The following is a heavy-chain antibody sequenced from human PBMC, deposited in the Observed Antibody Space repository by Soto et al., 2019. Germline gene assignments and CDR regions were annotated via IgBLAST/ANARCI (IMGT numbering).Heavy chain of an antibody. CDR1: GGTFSRYG. D-gene: IGHD2-15*01. J-gene: IGHJ6*02. CDR3: ASSAAGNYYYGMDV. CDR2: IIPIFGTT. V-gene: IGHV1-69*12. Sequence: QVQLVQSGAEVKKPGSSVKVSCKASGGTFSRYGISWVRQAPGHGLEWMGGIIPIFGTTNYEQKFQGRVTITADESTSTAYMELSSLRSEDTAVYYCASSAAGNYYYGMDVWGQGTTVTVSS.